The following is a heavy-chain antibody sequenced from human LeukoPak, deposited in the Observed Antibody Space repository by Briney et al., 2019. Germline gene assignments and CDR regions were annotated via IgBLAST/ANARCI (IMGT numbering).Heavy chain of an antibody. Sequence: GGSLRLSCAASGFTFSSYAMSWVRQAPGKGLDWVSAICGSSGSTYYADSVKGRFTISRDNSKNTLYLQMNSLRAEDTAVYYCAKAPGMIVVVFDYWGQGTLVTVSS. CDR3: AKAPGMIVVVFDY. V-gene: IGHV3-23*01. CDR1: GFTFSSYA. J-gene: IGHJ4*02. CDR2: ICGSSGST. D-gene: IGHD3-22*01.